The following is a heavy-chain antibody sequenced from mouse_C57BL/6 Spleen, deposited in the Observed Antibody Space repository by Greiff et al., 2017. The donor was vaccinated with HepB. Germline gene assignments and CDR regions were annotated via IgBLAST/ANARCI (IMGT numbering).Heavy chain of an antibody. D-gene: IGHD2-5*01. CDR1: GFTFSSYG. V-gene: IGHV5-6*02. J-gene: IGHJ2*01. Sequence: DVMLVESGGDLVKPGGSLKLSCAASGFTFSSYGMSWVRQTPDKRLEWVATISSGGSYTYYPDSVKGRFTISRDNAKNTLYLQMSSLKSEDTAMYYCARDSKGPFDYWGQGTTLTVSS. CDR3: ARDSKGPFDY. CDR2: ISSGGSYT.